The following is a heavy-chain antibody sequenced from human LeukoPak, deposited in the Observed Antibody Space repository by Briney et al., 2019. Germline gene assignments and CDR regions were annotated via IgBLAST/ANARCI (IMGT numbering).Heavy chain of an antibody. CDR3: ARAKYLYCSSTSCYLGVYYYYYMDV. CDR1: GGTFSSYA. CDR2: IIPIFGTA. Sequence: ASVKVSCKASGGTFSSYAISWVRQAPGQGLEWMGGIIPIFGTANYAQKFQGRVTITADESTSTAYMELSSLRSEGTAVYYCARAKYLYCSSTSCYLGVYYYYYMDVWGKGTTVTVSS. D-gene: IGHD2-2*01. J-gene: IGHJ6*03. V-gene: IGHV1-69*13.